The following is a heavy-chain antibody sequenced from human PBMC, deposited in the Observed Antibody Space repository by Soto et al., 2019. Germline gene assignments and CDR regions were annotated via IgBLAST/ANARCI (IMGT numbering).Heavy chain of an antibody. J-gene: IGHJ4*02. D-gene: IGHD2-21*02. CDR1: GFTFSGYG. CDR2: ISSDGSDK. CDR3: AKVPYYCGGGYCPRADY. V-gene: IGHV3-30*18. Sequence: QVQLVESGGGVVQPGRSLRLSCAVSGFTFSGYGMHWVRQAPGKGLEWVAVISSDGSDKYYADSVKGSFTISRDDSKNTLYLQMNNLRPEDMAVYSCAKVPYYCGGGYCPRADYWGQGTLVTVSS.